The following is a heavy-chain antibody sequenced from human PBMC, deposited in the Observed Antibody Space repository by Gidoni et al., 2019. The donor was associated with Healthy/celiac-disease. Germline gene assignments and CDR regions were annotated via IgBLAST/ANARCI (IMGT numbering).Heavy chain of an antibody. Sequence: EVQLLESGGGLVQPGGSLRLSCAASGFTFSSYAMSWVRQAPGKGLVWVSAISGSGGSTYYADSVKGRFTISRDNSKNTLYLKMNSLRAEDTAVYYCAKGYYDSSGPTDAFDIWGQGTMVTVSS. V-gene: IGHV3-23*01. D-gene: IGHD3-22*01. CDR1: GFTFSSYA. CDR3: AKGYYDSSGPTDAFDI. J-gene: IGHJ3*02. CDR2: ISGSGGST.